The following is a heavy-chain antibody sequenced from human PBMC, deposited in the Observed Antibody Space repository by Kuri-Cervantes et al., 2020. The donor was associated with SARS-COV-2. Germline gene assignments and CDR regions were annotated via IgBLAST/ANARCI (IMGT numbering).Heavy chain of an antibody. CDR1: GYTFTGYY. J-gene: IGHJ4*02. Sequence: ASVKVSCKASGYTFTGYYMHWGRQAPGQGLEWMGWINHNSGGTNYAQKVKGRVTMTRDTSISTAYMELSRLRSDDTAVYYRARDLAPHGGLFGFDYWGQGTLVTVSS. CDR3: ARDLAPHGGLFGFDY. V-gene: IGHV1-2*02. CDR2: INHNSGGT. D-gene: IGHD3-10*01.